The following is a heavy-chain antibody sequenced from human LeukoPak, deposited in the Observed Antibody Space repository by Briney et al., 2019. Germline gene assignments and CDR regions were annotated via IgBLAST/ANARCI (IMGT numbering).Heavy chain of an antibody. D-gene: IGHD6-6*01. J-gene: IGHJ4*02. Sequence: PGRSLRPSCAASGFTFSSDAMGGGRHAPGEGLGWGSAISGSGGSTYYADSGKGRFTISRDNSNNPLYLQMNSLRAEDTAVYYCAKAPRPLSGGVDYWGQGTLVTVSS. CDR3: AKAPRPLSGGVDY. CDR1: GFTFSSDA. V-gene: IGHV3-23*01. CDR2: ISGSGGST.